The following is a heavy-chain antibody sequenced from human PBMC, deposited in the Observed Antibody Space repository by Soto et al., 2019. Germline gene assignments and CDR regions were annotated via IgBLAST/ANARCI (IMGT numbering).Heavy chain of an antibody. CDR3: ASLGYSGYDFAFDI. V-gene: IGHV3-53*01. CDR1: GFTVSSNY. Sequence: GGSLRLSCAASGFTVSSNYMNWVRQAPGTGLEWVSVIYSGGNTYYADSVKGRFTISRDNSKNTLYLQMNSLRAEDTAVYYCASLGYSGYDFAFDIWGQGTMVTVS. D-gene: IGHD5-12*01. CDR2: IYSGGNT. J-gene: IGHJ3*02.